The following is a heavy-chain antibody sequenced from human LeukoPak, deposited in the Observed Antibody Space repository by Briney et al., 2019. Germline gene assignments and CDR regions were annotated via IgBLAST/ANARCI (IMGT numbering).Heavy chain of an antibody. V-gene: IGHV3-21*01. CDR1: GFTFSSYS. CDR3: ARDTNYDILIGYFDY. Sequence: GGSLRLSCAASGFTFSSYSMSWVRQAPGKGLEWVSSISSSSSYIYYADSVKGRFTISRDNAKNSLYLQMNSLRAEDTAVYYCARDTNYDILIGYFDYWGQGTLVTVSS. D-gene: IGHD3-9*01. J-gene: IGHJ4*02. CDR2: ISSSSSYI.